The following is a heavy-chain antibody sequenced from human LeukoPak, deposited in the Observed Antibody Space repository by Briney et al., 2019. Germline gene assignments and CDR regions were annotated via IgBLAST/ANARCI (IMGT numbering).Heavy chain of an antibody. J-gene: IGHJ4*02. Sequence: PSETLSLTCTVSGGSISSSSYYWGWIRQPPGKGLEWIGSIYYSGSTYYNPSLKSRVTISVDTSKNQFSLKLSSVTAADTAVYYCARSGRGSYHRPFDYWGQGTLVTVSS. V-gene: IGHV4-39*01. CDR2: IYYSGST. CDR1: GGSISSSSYY. D-gene: IGHD1-26*01. CDR3: ARSGRGSYHRPFDY.